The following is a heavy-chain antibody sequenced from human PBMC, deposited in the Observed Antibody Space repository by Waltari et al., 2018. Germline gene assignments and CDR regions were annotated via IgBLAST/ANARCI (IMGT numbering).Heavy chain of an antibody. D-gene: IGHD1-1*01. CDR3: AKEIGASVGTAAFDV. CDR1: GVSITSKRHY. V-gene: IGHV4-39*02. CDR2: VSYTGTS. J-gene: IGHJ3*01. Sequence: QLQLQESGPRLVRPSETLSLICRVSGVSITSKRHYWAWIRQSPGQGLEWLGTVSYTGTSSISTALKSCVSVSRDTSKNRVSLILGAVNAADMAVYYCAKEIGASVGTAAFDVWGQGTIVTVSS.